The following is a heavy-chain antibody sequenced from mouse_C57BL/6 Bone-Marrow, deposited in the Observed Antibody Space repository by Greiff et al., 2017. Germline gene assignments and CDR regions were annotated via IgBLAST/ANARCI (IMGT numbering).Heavy chain of an antibody. CDR2: INYDGSST. V-gene: IGHV5-16*01. CDR3: ARGGDSTMVTTKGYYYAMDY. J-gene: IGHJ4*01. D-gene: IGHD2-2*01. Sequence: EVKLQESEGGLVQPGRSMKLSCTASGFTFSDYYMAWVRQVPEKGLEWVANINYDGSSTYYLDSLKSRFIISTDNANNILYRQMSSLKSEDTATYCCARGGDSTMVTTKGYYYAMDYWGQGTSVTVYS. CDR1: GFTFSDYY.